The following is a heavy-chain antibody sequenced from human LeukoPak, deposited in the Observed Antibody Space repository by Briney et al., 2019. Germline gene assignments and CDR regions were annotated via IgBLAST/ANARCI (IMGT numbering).Heavy chain of an antibody. CDR3: ARDYYAEYFQH. D-gene: IGHD1-26*01. Sequence: SVKVSCKASGGTFSSYAISWVRQAPGQGLEWMGRIIPILGIANYAQKFQGRVTITADKSTNTAYMELSSLRSEDTAVYYCARDYYAEYFQHWGQGTLVTVSS. V-gene: IGHV1-69*04. CDR1: GGTFSSYA. CDR2: IIPILGIA. J-gene: IGHJ1*01.